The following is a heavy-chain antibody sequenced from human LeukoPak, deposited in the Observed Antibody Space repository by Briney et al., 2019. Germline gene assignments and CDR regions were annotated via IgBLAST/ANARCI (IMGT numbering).Heavy chain of an antibody. CDR2: IKSKALGGAT. J-gene: IGHJ4*02. D-gene: IGHD1-26*01. Sequence: GGSLRLSCAASGFTVSSNYMSWVRQAPGKGLEWIGRIKSKALGGATDYAAPVRGRFTISRDDSENTLYLQMNSLKTEDTAVYYCTADWVGHTTTDFWGQGTLVTVSS. CDR3: TADWVGHTTTDF. CDR1: GFTVSSNY. V-gene: IGHV3-15*01.